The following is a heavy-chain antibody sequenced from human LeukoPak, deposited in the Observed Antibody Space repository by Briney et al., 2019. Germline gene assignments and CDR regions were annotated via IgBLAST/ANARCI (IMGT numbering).Heavy chain of an antibody. V-gene: IGHV1-69*04. J-gene: IGHJ4*02. D-gene: IGHD4-23*01. CDR3: ARVSSNSRGDYFDY. Sequence: SVKVSCKASGGTFSSYAISWVRQAPGQGLEWMGRIIPILGIANYAQKFQGRVTITADKSTSTAYMELSSLRSEDTAVYYCARVSSNSRGDYFDYWGQGTLVTVS. CDR2: IIPILGIA. CDR1: GGTFSSYA.